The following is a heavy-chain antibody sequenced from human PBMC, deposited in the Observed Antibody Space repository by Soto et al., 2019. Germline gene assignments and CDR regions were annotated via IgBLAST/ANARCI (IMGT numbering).Heavy chain of an antibody. CDR2: VFWDGGE. Sequence: QITLRESGPSLVKPTETLTLTCTFSGFSLTTTGVGVGWIRQPPGKALEWLAVVFWDGGERYSPSLKSRVTITKDTSKDPVVFTMTNMDPADTATYYCTQVYGSGSWGWYFHSWCQGTLVTVSS. J-gene: IGHJ4*02. CDR3: TQVYGSGSWGWYFHS. CDR1: GFSLTTTGVG. D-gene: IGHD1-26*01. V-gene: IGHV2-5*02.